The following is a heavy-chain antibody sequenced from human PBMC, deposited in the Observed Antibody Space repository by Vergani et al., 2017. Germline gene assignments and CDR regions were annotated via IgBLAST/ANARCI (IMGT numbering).Heavy chain of an antibody. CDR2: INPNSGGT. V-gene: IGHV1-2*02. Sequence: QVQLVQSGAEVKKPGASVKVSCKASGYTFTGYYMHWVRQAPGQGLEWMGWINPNSGGTNYAQKFQGRVTMTRETSISTAYMELSRLRSDDTAVYYCARDWLYYYDSSGPNWFDPWGQGTLVTVSS. CDR1: GYTFTGYY. J-gene: IGHJ5*02. CDR3: ARDWLYYYDSSGPNWFDP. D-gene: IGHD3-22*01.